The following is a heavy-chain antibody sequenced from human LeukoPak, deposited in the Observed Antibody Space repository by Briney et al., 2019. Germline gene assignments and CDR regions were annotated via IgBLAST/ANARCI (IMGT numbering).Heavy chain of an antibody. J-gene: IGHJ2*01. CDR2: ISTSGNTI. Sequence: GGSLRLSCAASGFTFSSYEMNWVRQAPGKGLEWVSYISTSGNTIYYADSVKGRFTISRDNAKNSLYLQMNSLRAEDTAVYYCASEAADGQFLWFFDLWGRGTLITVSS. CDR1: GFTFSSYE. D-gene: IGHD6-19*01. CDR3: ASEAADGQFLWFFDL. V-gene: IGHV3-48*03.